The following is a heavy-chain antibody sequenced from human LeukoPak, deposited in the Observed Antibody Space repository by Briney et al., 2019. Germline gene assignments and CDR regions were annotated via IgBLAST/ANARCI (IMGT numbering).Heavy chain of an antibody. Sequence: GGSLRLSCAASGFTFSSYAMSWVRQAPGKGLEWVSAISGSGGSTYYADSVKGRFTIPRDNSKNTLYLQMNSLRAEDTAVYYCAKGRDYYGSGSPYFDYWGQGTLVTVSS. CDR1: GFTFSSYA. D-gene: IGHD3-10*01. CDR3: AKGRDYYGSGSPYFDY. CDR2: ISGSGGST. J-gene: IGHJ4*02. V-gene: IGHV3-23*01.